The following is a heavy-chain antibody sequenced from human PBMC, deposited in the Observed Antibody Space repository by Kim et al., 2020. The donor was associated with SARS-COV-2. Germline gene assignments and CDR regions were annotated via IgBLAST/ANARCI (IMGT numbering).Heavy chain of an antibody. J-gene: IGHJ4*02. CDR1: GFTFSSYA. D-gene: IGHD1-7*01. Sequence: GGSLRLSCSASGFTFSSYAMHWVRQAPGKGLEYVSAISSNGGSTYYADSVKGRFTISRDNSKNTLYLQMSSLRAEDTAVYYCVKGRRVTGTTAGYYFDYWGQGTLVTVSS. CDR2: ISSNGGST. V-gene: IGHV3-64D*09. CDR3: VKGRRVTGTTAGYYFDY.